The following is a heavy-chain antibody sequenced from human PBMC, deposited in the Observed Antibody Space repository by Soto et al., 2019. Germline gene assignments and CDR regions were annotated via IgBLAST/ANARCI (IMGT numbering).Heavy chain of an antibody. CDR2: ISAYNGNT. CDR1: GYTFTSYG. D-gene: IGHD6-13*01. V-gene: IGHV1-18*01. J-gene: IGHJ5*02. Sequence: ASVKVSCKASGYTFTSYGISWVRQAPGQGLEWMGWISAYNGNTNYAQKLQGRVTMTTDTSTSTAYMELRRLRSDDKSVYYCAIVSSYSSSWYVANWFDPCGQGNLITVS. CDR3: AIVSSYSSSWYVANWFDP.